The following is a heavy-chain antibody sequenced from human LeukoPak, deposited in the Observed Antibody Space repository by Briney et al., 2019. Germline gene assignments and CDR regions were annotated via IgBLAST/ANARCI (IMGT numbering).Heavy chain of an antibody. CDR2: IYYTGST. V-gene: IGHV4-59*08. D-gene: IGHD6-6*01. CDR1: LGSISRLY. CDR3: ARHRAYSSSSPFDY. J-gene: IGHJ4*02. Sequence: SETLPLTRSVSLGSISRLYWSWMRQPPGKGREWIGYIYYTGSTNYNPSLKSRVTMFVDMSKNQFSLRLSSVTAADTAVYYCARHRAYSSSSPFDYWGQGTLVTVSS.